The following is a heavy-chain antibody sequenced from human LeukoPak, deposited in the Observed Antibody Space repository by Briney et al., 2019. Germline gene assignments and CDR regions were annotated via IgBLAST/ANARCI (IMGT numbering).Heavy chain of an antibody. Sequence: GGSLRLSCAASGFTFSSYAMHWVRQAPGKGLEYVSAISSNGGSTYYANSVKGRFTISRDNSKNTLYLQMGSLRAADMAVYYCARWNAGYYGSAPYWGQGTLVTVSS. CDR3: ARWNAGYYGSAPY. CDR1: GFTFSSYA. V-gene: IGHV3-64*01. J-gene: IGHJ4*02. CDR2: ISSNGGST. D-gene: IGHD3-10*01.